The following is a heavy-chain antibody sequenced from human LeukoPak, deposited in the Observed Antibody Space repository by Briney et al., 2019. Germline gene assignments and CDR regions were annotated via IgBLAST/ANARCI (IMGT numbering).Heavy chain of an antibody. CDR3: AKDTRPDYGDYVFDY. Sequence: GGSLRLSCAASGFTFSSYGMHWVRQAPGKGLEWVAVISYDGSNKYYADSVKGRFTISRDNSKTTLYLQMNSLRAEDTAVYYCAKDTRPDYGDYVFDYWGQGTLVTVSS. CDR1: GFTFSSYG. D-gene: IGHD4-17*01. V-gene: IGHV3-30*18. CDR2: ISYDGSNK. J-gene: IGHJ4*02.